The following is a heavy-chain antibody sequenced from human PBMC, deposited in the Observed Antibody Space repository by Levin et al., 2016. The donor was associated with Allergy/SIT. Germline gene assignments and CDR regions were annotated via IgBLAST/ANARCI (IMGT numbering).Heavy chain of an antibody. J-gene: IGHJ4*02. D-gene: IGHD2-2*01. CDR1: GFTFSSYA. CDR2: ISSNGGST. CDR3: VKDGGGDCSSTSCYGRSWEGIPFDY. Sequence: GGSLRLSCSASGFTFSSYAMHWVRQAPGKGLEYVSAISSNGGSTYYADSVKGRFTISRDNSKNTLYLQMSSLRAEDTAVYYCVKDGGGDCSSTSCYGRSWEGIPFDYWGQGTLVTVSS. V-gene: IGHV3-64D*06.